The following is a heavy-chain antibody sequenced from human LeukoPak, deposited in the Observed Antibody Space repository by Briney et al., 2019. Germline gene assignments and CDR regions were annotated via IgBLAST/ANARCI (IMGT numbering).Heavy chain of an antibody. J-gene: IGHJ4*02. V-gene: IGHV4-59*12. Sequence: PSETLSLTCTVSGGSISSYYWSWIRQPPGKGLEWIGYIYYSGSTNYNPSLKSRVTISVDTSKNQFSLKLSSVTAADTAVYYCAREGHSASFDYWGQGTLVTVSS. CDR3: AREGHSASFDY. CDR2: IYYSGST. CDR1: GGSISSYY. D-gene: IGHD5-12*01.